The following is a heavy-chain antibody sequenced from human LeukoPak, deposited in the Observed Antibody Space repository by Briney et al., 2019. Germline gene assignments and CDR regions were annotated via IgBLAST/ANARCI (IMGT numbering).Heavy chain of an antibody. D-gene: IGHD2-8*01. V-gene: IGHV3-30*09. CDR1: GFTVSNNY. J-gene: IGHJ5*02. CDR3: VRVSGFCTNGVCPSFDP. Sequence: GGSLRLSYAASGFTVSNNYMSWVRQAPGKGLEWVATVSYDGTDTSYADSVKGRFAIFRDNSKNTLYLQMNSLRTEDTAVYYCVRVSGFCTNGVCPSFDPWGQGTLVTVSS. CDR2: VSYDGTDT.